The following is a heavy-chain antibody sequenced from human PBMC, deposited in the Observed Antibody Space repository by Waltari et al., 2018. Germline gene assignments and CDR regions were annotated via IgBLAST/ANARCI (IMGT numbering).Heavy chain of an antibody. CDR1: GYSFTSYW. J-gene: IGHJ6*02. CDR2: THPGNTDT. D-gene: IGHD4-17*01. V-gene: IGHV5-51*01. CDR3: ARLGSPTDSAYYYGMDV. Sequence: EAQLVQSGAEVKKPGESLKISCKGSGYSFTSYWIGRVRQMPGKGLAWMGTTHPGNTDTRCRPSSQGHGPISAETSVRTAYLEWSSLTASGTAMYYCARLGSPTDSAYYYGMDVWGQGTTVTVSS.